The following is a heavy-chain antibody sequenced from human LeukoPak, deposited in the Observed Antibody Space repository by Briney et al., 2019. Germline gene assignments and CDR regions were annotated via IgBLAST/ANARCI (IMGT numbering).Heavy chain of an antibody. D-gene: IGHD3-10*01. V-gene: IGHV3-7*01. Sequence: PGGSLRLSCAASGFTFSSYWMSWVRQAPGKGLEWVANIKQDGSEKYYVDSVKGRFTISRDNAKNSLYLQMNSLRAEDTAAYYRARDLPRGVRGAIHYWGQGTLVTVSS. CDR1: GFTFSSYW. CDR3: ARDLPRGVRGAIHY. J-gene: IGHJ4*02. CDR2: IKQDGSEK.